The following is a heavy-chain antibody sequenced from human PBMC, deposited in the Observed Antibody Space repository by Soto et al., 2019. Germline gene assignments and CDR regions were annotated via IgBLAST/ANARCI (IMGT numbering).Heavy chain of an antibody. D-gene: IGHD3-9*01. CDR2: IFYTGTT. Sequence: PSETLSLTCTVSGGSMTSITYYWGWIRQPPGKGLEWIGNIFYTGTTYYSASLKSRVTIAVDPSKNHFSPNLTSVTAADTAVYYCARLPRTPTGLRFDPWGQGILVTVSS. CDR1: GGSMTSITYY. J-gene: IGHJ5*02. CDR3: ARLPRTPTGLRFDP. V-gene: IGHV4-39*01.